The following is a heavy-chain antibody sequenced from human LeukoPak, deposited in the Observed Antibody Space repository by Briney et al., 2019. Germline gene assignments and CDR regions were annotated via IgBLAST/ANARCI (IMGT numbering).Heavy chain of an antibody. CDR1: GGSISSSSYC. Sequence: SETLSLTCTVSGGSISSSSYCWDWIRQPPGKGLEWIGSFYYSGSTYYNPSLKSRFTISGDTSKNQFSLKLSSVTAADTAVYYCARSPWIQLWFGYYFDYWGQGSLVTVSS. CDR3: ARSPWIQLWFGYYFDY. J-gene: IGHJ4*02. CDR2: FYYSGST. V-gene: IGHV4-39*01. D-gene: IGHD5-18*01.